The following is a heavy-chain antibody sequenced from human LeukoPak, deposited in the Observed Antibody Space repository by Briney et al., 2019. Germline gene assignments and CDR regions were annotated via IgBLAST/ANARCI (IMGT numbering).Heavy chain of an antibody. V-gene: IGHV3-33*06. D-gene: IGHD3-10*01. Sequence: GRSLRLSCAASGFTFSSYGMHWVRQAPGKGLEWVAVIWYDGSNKYYADSVKGRFTISRDNSKNTLYLQMNSLRAEDTAVYYCAKDFTTGSRHAFDIWGQGTMVTVSS. CDR2: IWYDGSNK. J-gene: IGHJ3*02. CDR3: AKDFTTGSRHAFDI. CDR1: GFTFSSYG.